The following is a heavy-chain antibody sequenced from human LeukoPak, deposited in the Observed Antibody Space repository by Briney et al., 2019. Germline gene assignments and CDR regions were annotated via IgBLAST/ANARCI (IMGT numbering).Heavy chain of an antibody. D-gene: IGHD3-10*01. V-gene: IGHV4-34*01. J-gene: IGHJ6*04. CDR3: AISAHGSGSYYYYYYGMDV. CDR2: INHSGST. Sequence: SETLSLTCAVYGGSFSGYYWSWLRQPPGKGLEWIGEINHSGSTNYNPSLKSRVTISVDTSKNQFSLKLSSVTAADTAVYYCAISAHGSGSYYYYYYGMDVWGKGTTVTVSS. CDR1: GGSFSGYY.